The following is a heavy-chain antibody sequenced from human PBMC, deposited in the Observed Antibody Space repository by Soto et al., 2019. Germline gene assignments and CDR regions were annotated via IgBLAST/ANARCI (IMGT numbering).Heavy chain of an antibody. CDR1: GFTFSNYA. Sequence: GGSLRLSCAVSGFTFSNYAISWVRQAPGKGLEWVSIISGGGDTSYYADSVKGRFTISRDNSRNTLYLQMNSLRAADTAVYYCAREQRSSTSCLDYWGQGTLVTVSS. J-gene: IGHJ4*02. CDR2: ISGGGDTS. CDR3: AREQRSSTSCLDY. D-gene: IGHD2-2*01. V-gene: IGHV3-23*01.